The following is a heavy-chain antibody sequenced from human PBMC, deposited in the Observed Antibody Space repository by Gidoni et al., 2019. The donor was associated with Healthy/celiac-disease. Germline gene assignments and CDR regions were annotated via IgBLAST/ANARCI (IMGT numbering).Heavy chain of an antibody. J-gene: IGHJ4*02. V-gene: IGHV3-48*01. D-gene: IGHD5-18*01. CDR3: ARTFGYSYGFNFFDY. Sequence: EVQLVESGGGLVQPGGSLRLSCAASGFTFSSYSMNWVRQAPGKGLEWVSYISSSSSTIYYADSVKGRFTISRDNAKNSLYLQMNSLRAEDTAVYYCARTFGYSYGFNFFDYWGQGTLVTVSS. CDR1: GFTFSSYS. CDR2: ISSSSSTI.